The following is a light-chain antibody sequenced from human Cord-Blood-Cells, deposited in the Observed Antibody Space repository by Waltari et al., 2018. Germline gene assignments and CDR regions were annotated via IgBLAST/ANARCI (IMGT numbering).Light chain of an antibody. CDR2: GAS. CDR3: QQYNNWPGT. J-gene: IGKJ1*01. Sequence: EIVLTQSPATLSVSPGERATLSCRASQSVSSNFAWYQQQPGQAPRLLIFGASTCTTGIPARFSGSGSGTEFTLTISSLQSEDFAVYYCQQYNNWPGTFGQGTKVEIK. V-gene: IGKV3-15*01. CDR1: QSVSSN.